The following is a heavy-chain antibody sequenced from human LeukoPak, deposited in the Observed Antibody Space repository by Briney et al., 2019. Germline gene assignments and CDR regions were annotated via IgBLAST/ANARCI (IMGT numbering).Heavy chain of an antibody. J-gene: IGHJ6*03. CDR3: ARDPQGVWFGELSRNYYYYYMDV. CDR1: GYTFTSYG. D-gene: IGHD3-10*01. V-gene: IGHV1-18*01. Sequence: ASVTVSCKASGYTFTSYGISWVRQAPGQGLEWMGWISAYNGNTNYAQKLQGRVTMTTDTSTSTAYMELRSLRSDDTAVYYCARDPQGVWFGELSRNYYYYYMDVWGKGTTVTVSS. CDR2: ISAYNGNT.